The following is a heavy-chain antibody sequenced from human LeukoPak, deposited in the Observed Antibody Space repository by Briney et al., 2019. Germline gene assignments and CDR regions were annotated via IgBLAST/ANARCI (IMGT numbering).Heavy chain of an antibody. Sequence: GGSLRLSCAASGFTFSDYDMHWVRQATGKGLEWVSAIGTAGDTYYTGSVKGRFTISRENAKNSLYPQMNSLRAGDTAVYYCVRVAKERVGGVYYFDYWGQGTPVTVSS. CDR2: IGTAGDT. J-gene: IGHJ4*02. D-gene: IGHD1-1*01. CDR1: GFTFSDYD. V-gene: IGHV3-13*01. CDR3: VRVAKERVGGVYYFDY.